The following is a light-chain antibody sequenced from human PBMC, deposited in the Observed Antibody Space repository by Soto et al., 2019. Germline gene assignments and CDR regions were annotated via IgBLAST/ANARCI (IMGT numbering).Light chain of an antibody. V-gene: IGKV3-11*01. Sequence: EIVLTQSPATLSLSPGERATLSCRASQSVSSYLAWYQQKPGQAPRLLIYDASNRATGIPARFSGSGSGTDFTLTISSLEPEGFAVYYCQQFSSYPLTFGGGTKVEIK. CDR1: QSVSSY. CDR2: DAS. J-gene: IGKJ4*01. CDR3: QQFSSYPLT.